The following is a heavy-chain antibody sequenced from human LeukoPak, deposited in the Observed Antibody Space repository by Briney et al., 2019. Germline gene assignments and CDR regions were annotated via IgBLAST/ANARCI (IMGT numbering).Heavy chain of an antibody. Sequence: GGSLRLSCVVSGFTFTNYWMSWVRQAPGKGLEWVANIKQDGSEKYNVDSVKGRFTISRDNAKNSLYLQMNSLRAEDTAVYYCAREVGDTARTRFLDYWGQGTLVTVSS. J-gene: IGHJ4*02. CDR2: IKQDGSEK. CDR3: AREVGDTARTRFLDY. V-gene: IGHV3-7*03. CDR1: GFTFTNYW. D-gene: IGHD5-18*01.